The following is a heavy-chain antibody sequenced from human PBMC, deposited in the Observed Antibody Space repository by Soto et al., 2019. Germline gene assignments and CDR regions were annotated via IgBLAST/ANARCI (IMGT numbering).Heavy chain of an antibody. D-gene: IGHD3-22*01. V-gene: IGHV6-1*01. CDR2: TYYRSQWLN. Sequence: SQTLSLTCAISGDGVSSNSAAWNWIRQSPSRGLEWLGRTYYRSQWLNDYADSVKSRITIKPDTSKNQFSLELDSVTPEDTAVYYCAREKGYYHASSGHFDYWGLGTLGTVSS. CDR1: GDGVSSNSAA. J-gene: IGHJ4*02. CDR3: AREKGYYHASSGHFDY.